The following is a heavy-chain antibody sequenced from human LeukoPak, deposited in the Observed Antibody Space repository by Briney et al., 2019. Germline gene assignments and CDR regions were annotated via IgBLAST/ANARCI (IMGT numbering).Heavy chain of an antibody. Sequence: SETLSLTCTVSGGSISSYYWSWTRQPPGKGLEWIGYIYYSGSTNYNPSLKSRVTISVDTSKNQFSLKLSSVTAADTAVYYCARGYYYDSGGYSYWGQGTLVTVSS. J-gene: IGHJ4*02. CDR1: GGSISSYY. CDR2: IYYSGST. CDR3: ARGYYYDSGGYSY. V-gene: IGHV4-59*01. D-gene: IGHD3-22*01.